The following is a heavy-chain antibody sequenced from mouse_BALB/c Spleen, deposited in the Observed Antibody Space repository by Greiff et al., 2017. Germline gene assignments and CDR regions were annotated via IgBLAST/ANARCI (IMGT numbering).Heavy chain of an antibody. Sequence: QVQLQQPGAELVMPGASVKMSCKASGYTFTDYWMHWVKQRPGQGLEWIGAIDTSDSYTSYNQKFKGKATLTVDESSSTAYMQLSSLTSEDSAVYYCARDYGSSSLFAYWGQGTLVTVSA. D-gene: IGHD1-1*01. V-gene: IGHV1-69*01. CDR2: IDTSDSYT. CDR1: GYTFTDYW. CDR3: ARDYGSSSLFAY. J-gene: IGHJ3*01.